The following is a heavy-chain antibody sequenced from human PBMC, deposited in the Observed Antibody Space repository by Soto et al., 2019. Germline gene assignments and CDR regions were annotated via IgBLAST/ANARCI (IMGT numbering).Heavy chain of an antibody. CDR1: GFTFSSYA. CDR2: ISYDGSNK. Sequence: GGSLRLSCAASGFTFSSYAMHWVRQARGKGLEWVAVISYDGSNKYYADSVKGRFTISRDNSKNTLYLQMNSLRAEDTAVYYCARVFRPASTTSQAAHKSDIWGQGTMVTVSS. J-gene: IGHJ3*02. D-gene: IGHD1-1*01. CDR3: ARVFRPASTTSQAAHKSDI. V-gene: IGHV3-30-3*01.